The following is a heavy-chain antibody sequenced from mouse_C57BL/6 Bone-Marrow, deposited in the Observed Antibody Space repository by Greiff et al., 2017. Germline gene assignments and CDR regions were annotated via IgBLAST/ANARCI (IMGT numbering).Heavy chain of an antibody. CDR2: ISDGGSYT. CDR1: GFTFSSYA. D-gene: IGHD3-1*01. Sequence: EVMLVESGGGLVKPGGSLKLSCAASGFTFSSYAMSWVRQTPEKRLEWVATISDGGSYTYYPDNVQGRFTISRDNAKNNLYLQMSNLKSEDTAMYYCARDRGGYFDVWGTGTTVTVSS. V-gene: IGHV5-4*01. CDR3: ARDRGGYFDV. J-gene: IGHJ1*03.